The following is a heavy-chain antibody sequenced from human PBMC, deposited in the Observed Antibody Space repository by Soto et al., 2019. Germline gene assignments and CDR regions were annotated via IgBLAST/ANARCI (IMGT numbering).Heavy chain of an antibody. D-gene: IGHD1-26*01. CDR2: IIPIFGTA. CDR1: GGTFSSYA. CDR3: ASAPGWDQAPSVPAIYYNCGMAV. Sequence: QVQLVQSGAEVKKPGSSVKVSCKASGGTFSSYAISWVRQAPGQGLEWMGGIIPIFGTANYAQKFQGRVTVTVAESMSTXXMXLXXLRSEDTAVYYCASAPGWDQAPSVPAIYYNCGMAVWGQGATVTVSS. V-gene: IGHV1-69*12. J-gene: IGHJ6*02.